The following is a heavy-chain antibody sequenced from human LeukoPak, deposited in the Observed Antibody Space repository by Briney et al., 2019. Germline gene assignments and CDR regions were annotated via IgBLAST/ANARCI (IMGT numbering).Heavy chain of an antibody. J-gene: IGHJ4*02. V-gene: IGHV1-8*01. CDR3: ARSASGTGYTA. CDR1: RYTFANDD. D-gene: IGHD3-9*01. Sequence: ASVKVSCKASRYTFANDDISWVRQATGQGLDWIGKMNSNSGNTGYAQKFQGRVTMTRSTSVSTVHMELNSLTSEDTAVYFCARSASGTGYTAWGQGALVTVSS. CDR2: MNSNSGNT.